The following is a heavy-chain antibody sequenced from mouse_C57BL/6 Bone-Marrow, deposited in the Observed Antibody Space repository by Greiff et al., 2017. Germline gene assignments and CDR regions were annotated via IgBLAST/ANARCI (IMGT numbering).Heavy chain of an antibody. J-gene: IGHJ4*01. V-gene: IGHV1-50*01. CDR3: AISKPLPEDVYFYAMDY. Sequence: QVQLQQPGAELVKPGASVKLSCKASGYTFTSYWMQWVKQRPGQGLEWIGEIDPSDSYTNYNQKFKGKATLTVDTSSSTAYMQLSSLTSEDSAVYYCAISKPLPEDVYFYAMDYWGQGTSVTVYS. CDR2: IDPSDSYT. CDR1: GYTFTSYW. D-gene: IGHD2-3*01.